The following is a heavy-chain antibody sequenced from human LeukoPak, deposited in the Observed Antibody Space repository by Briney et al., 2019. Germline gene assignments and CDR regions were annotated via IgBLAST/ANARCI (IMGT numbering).Heavy chain of an antibody. CDR1: GFTFDDYA. V-gene: IGHV3-74*01. Sequence: GGSLRLSCAASGFTFDDYAMHWVRQAPGKGLVWVSRINSDGSSTSYADSVKGRFTISRDNAKNTLYLQMNSLRAEDTAVYYCARVPAGYDFWSGYTNYGMDVWGQGTTVTVSS. CDR3: ARVPAGYDFWSGYTNYGMDV. CDR2: INSDGSST. D-gene: IGHD3-3*01. J-gene: IGHJ6*02.